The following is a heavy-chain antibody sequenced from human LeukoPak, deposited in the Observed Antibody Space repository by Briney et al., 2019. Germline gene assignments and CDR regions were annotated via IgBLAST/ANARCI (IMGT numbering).Heavy chain of an antibody. V-gene: IGHV5-51*01. D-gene: IGHD3-3*01. CDR3: ARPLYDFWSGYPNGWFDP. CDR2: IYPGDSDT. J-gene: IGHJ5*02. Sequence: TGESLKISCKGSGYSFTSYWIGWVRQMPGKGLEWMGIIYPGDSDTRYSPSFQGQVTISADKSISTAYLQWSSLKASDTAMYYCARPLYDFWSGYPNGWFDPWGQGTLVTVSS. CDR1: GYSFTSYW.